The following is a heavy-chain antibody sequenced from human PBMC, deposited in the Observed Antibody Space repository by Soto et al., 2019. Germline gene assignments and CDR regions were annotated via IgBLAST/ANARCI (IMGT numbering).Heavy chain of an antibody. D-gene: IGHD4-4*01. V-gene: IGHV4-39*01. CDR1: GNSISGTSSI. CDR2: VYYTGST. CDR3: TRRVRSTGLLDY. Sequence: QLQLRESGPGLVKPSETLSLTCTVSGNSISGTSSIWAWIRQPPGKNLEWIGSVYYTGSTYYNSSLKSRVSISIDTSKNQFSLSLNSVTAADTAVYYCTRRVRSTGLLDYWGQGALVTVSS. J-gene: IGHJ4*02.